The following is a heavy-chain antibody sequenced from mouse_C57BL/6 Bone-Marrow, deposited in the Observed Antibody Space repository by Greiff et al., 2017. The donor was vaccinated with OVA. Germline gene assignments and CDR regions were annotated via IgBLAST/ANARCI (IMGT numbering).Heavy chain of an antibody. CDR2: IHPNSGST. D-gene: IGHD2-4*01. V-gene: IGHV1-64*01. CDR1: GYTFTSYW. Sequence: QVQLQQPGAELVKPGASVKLSCKASGYTFTSYWMHWVKQRPGQGLEWIGLIHPNSGSTNYNEKFKSKATLTVDKSSSTAYMQLSSLTSEDSAVYDCARCRLQSYWYFDVWGTGTTVTVSS. J-gene: IGHJ1*03. CDR3: ARCRLQSYWYFDV.